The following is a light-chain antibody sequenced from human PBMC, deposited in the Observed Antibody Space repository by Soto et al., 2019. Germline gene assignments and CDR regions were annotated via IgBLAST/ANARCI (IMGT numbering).Light chain of an antibody. Sequence: EIVMTQSPATLSVSPGERATLSCRASQSVGNSLAWYQQKPGQAPRLLIYGASTRATGIPAWFSGSGSGTEFTLTISSLQSEDFAVYYCQQYNNWPQTCGQGTKVEIK. CDR1: QSVGNS. CDR2: GAS. CDR3: QQYNNWPQT. V-gene: IGKV3-15*01. J-gene: IGKJ1*01.